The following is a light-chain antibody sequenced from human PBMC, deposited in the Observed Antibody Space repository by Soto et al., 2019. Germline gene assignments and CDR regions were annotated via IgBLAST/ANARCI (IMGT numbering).Light chain of an antibody. CDR2: EVN. Sequence: QSALTQPASLSGSPGQSITISCTGTSSDIGAYDYVSWFQQHPGKAPKLMISEVNNRPSGVSYRFSGSKSGNTAYLTISGLQAEDEADYFCCSYSTTSAYVFGTGTKVTVL. CDR1: SSDIGAYDY. V-gene: IGLV2-14*01. CDR3: CSYSTTSAYV. J-gene: IGLJ1*01.